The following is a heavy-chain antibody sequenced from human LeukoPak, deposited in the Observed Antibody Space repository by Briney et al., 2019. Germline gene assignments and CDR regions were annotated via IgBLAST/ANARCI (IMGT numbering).Heavy chain of an antibody. CDR2: ISYDGSNK. D-gene: IGHD5-18*01. CDR3: ARDRREGSYGLDY. CDR1: GFTFSSYG. Sequence: GGSLRLSCAASGFTFSSYGMHWVRQAPGKGLEWVAVISYDGSNKYYADSVKGRFTISRDNSKNTLYLQMNSLRAEDTAVYYCARDRREGSYGLDYWGQGTLVTVSS. V-gene: IGHV3-30*03. J-gene: IGHJ4*02.